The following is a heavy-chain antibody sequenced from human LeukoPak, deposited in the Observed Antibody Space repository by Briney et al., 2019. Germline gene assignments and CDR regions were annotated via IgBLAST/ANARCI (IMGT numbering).Heavy chain of an antibody. CDR3: AKGRYSGDWSYYFDY. Sequence: GGSLRLSCAASGFTFTSYAMSWVRQAPGKGLDWVSGISGSGGRTYYADSVKGRFTISGDNSKNTLYLQMNSLRAEDTAVYYCAKGRYSGDWSYYFDYWGQGTLVTVSS. CDR1: GFTFTSYA. D-gene: IGHD6-19*01. J-gene: IGHJ4*02. CDR2: ISGSGGRT. V-gene: IGHV3-23*01.